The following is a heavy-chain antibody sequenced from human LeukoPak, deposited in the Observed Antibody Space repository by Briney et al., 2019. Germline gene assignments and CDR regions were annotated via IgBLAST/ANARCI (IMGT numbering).Heavy chain of an antibody. D-gene: IGHD3-9*01. CDR1: GYTFTDDY. Sequence: ASVKVSCKASGYTFTDDYMHWVRQAPGQGLEWMGIINPSGGSTSYAQKFQGRVTMTRDTSISTAYMELSRLRSDDTAVYYCARGDDILTGFDYWGQGTLVTVSS. V-gene: IGHV1-46*01. CDR2: INPSGGST. J-gene: IGHJ4*02. CDR3: ARGDDILTGFDY.